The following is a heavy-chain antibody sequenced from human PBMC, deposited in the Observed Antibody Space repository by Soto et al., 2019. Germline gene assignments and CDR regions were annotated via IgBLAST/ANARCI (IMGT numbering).Heavy chain of an antibody. CDR2: IGTGGDT. CDR3: AREVASPAGWFDP. J-gene: IGHJ5*02. V-gene: IGHV3-13*01. Sequence: AGGSLRLSCASSVFTFISYDMHWVRQAAGKGLEWVSAIGTGGDTYYPGSVKGRFTISRENAKNSLYLQMNSLRAGDTAVYYCAREVASPAGWFDPWGQGTLVTVSS. CDR1: VFTFISYD. D-gene: IGHD2-15*01.